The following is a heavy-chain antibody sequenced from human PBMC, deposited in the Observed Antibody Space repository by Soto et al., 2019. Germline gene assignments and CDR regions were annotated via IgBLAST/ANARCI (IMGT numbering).Heavy chain of an antibody. CDR3: ASNVAGEGALDV. CDR1: GGSISSGGYS. CDR2: IYHSGHT. D-gene: IGHD2-15*01. V-gene: IGHV4-30-2*01. J-gene: IGHJ3*01. Sequence: SETLSLTCAVSGGSISSGGYSWTWIRQPPGKGLEWIGYIYHSGHTYYNPSLKSRVTISGDRSKNQFTLNLSSVTAADTAVYYCASNVAGEGALDVWGQGTMVTVSS.